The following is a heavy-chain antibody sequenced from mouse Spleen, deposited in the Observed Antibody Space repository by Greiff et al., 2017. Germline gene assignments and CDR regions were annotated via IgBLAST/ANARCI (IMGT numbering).Heavy chain of an antibody. D-gene: IGHD1-1*01. CDR3: ARHYGSDYWYFDV. Sequence: VQLQQSGAELVKPGASVKISCKASGYAFSSYWMNWVKQRPGKGLEWIGQIYPGDGDTNYNGKFKGKATLTADKSSSTAYMQLSSLTSEDSAVYFCARHYGSDYWYFDVWGAGTTVTVSS. V-gene: IGHV1-80*01. J-gene: IGHJ1*01. CDR1: GYAFSSYW. CDR2: IYPGDGDT.